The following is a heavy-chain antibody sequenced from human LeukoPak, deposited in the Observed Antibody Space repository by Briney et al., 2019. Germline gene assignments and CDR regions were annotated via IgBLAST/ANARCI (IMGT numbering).Heavy chain of an antibody. CDR1: GGSISSHY. CDR2: IYYSGST. J-gene: IGHJ5*02. CDR3: ARSIFWFDP. D-gene: IGHD3-9*01. Sequence: SETLSLTCTVSGGSISSHYWSWIRQPPGKGLEWIGYIYYSGSTNYNPSLKSRVTISVDTSKNQFSLKLSSVTAADTAVYYCARSIFWFDPWGQGTLVTVSS. V-gene: IGHV4-59*11.